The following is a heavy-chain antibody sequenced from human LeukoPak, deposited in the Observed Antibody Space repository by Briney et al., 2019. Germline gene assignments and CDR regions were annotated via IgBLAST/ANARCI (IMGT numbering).Heavy chain of an antibody. J-gene: IGHJ6*02. D-gene: IGHD2-2*01. V-gene: IGHV3-53*01. CDR3: ARDGSYCSSTSCSEGYYGMDV. CDR2: IYSGGST. CDR1: GFTASSNY. Sequence: PGGSLRLSCAASGFTASSNYMSWVRQAPGKGLEWVSVIYSGGSTYYADSVKGRFTIPRDNSKNTLYLQMNSLRADDTAVYYCARDGSYCSSTSCSEGYYGMDVWGQGTTVTVSS.